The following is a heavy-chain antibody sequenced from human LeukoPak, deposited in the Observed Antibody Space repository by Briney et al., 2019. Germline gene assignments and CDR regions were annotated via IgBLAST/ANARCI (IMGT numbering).Heavy chain of an antibody. D-gene: IGHD3-3*01. CDR1: GFTFSSYS. CDR3: ARPTLPFTIRSPFDY. Sequence: GGSLRLSCAASGFTFSSYSMNWVRQAPGKGLEWVSSITSSSNYIYYVDSVKGRFTISRDNAKNSLYLQMNSLTAEDTAVYYCARPTLPFTIRSPFDYWGPGTLVTVS. V-gene: IGHV3-21*01. CDR2: ITSSSNYI. J-gene: IGHJ4*02.